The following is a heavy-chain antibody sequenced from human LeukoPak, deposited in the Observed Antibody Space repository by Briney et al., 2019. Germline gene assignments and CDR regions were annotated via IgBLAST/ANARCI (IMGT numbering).Heavy chain of an antibody. D-gene: IGHD1-26*01. Sequence: GESLKISCKGSGYSFTNYWIGWVRQMPGKGLKWMGIIYPGDSDARYSPSFQGQVTISADKSISTAYLQWSSLKASDTAMYYCARRRDLYSGSYYPFDYWGQEPWSPSPQ. J-gene: IGHJ4*01. CDR1: GYSFTNYW. CDR2: IYPGDSDA. CDR3: ARRRDLYSGSYYPFDY. V-gene: IGHV5-51*01.